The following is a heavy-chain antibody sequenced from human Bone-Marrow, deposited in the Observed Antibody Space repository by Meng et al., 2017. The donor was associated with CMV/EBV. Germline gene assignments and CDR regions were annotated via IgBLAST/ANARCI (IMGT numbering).Heavy chain of an antibody. V-gene: IGHV1-69*05. CDR3: ASSGYCSSTSCYTGAFDP. CDR2: IIPIFGTA. Sequence: SVKVSCKASGYTFTSYYMHWVRQAPGQGLEWMGGIIPIFGTANYAQKFQGRVTITTDESTSTAYMELSSLRSEDTAVYYCASSGYCSSTSCYTGAFDPWGQGTLVTVS. J-gene: IGHJ5*02. CDR1: GYTFTSYY. D-gene: IGHD2-2*02.